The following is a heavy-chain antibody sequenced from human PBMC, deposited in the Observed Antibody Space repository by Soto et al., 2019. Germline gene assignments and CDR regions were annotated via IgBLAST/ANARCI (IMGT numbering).Heavy chain of an antibody. CDR1: GFTFSSYA. J-gene: IGHJ4*02. Sequence: GGSLRLSCAASGFTFSSYAMSWVRQAPGKGLEWVSAISGSGGSTYYADSVKGRFTISRDNSKNTLYLQMNSLRAEDTAVYYCAKALIYVSENAVDYWGQGTLVTIS. CDR3: AKALIYVSENAVDY. D-gene: IGHD1-1*01. V-gene: IGHV3-23*01. CDR2: ISGSGGST.